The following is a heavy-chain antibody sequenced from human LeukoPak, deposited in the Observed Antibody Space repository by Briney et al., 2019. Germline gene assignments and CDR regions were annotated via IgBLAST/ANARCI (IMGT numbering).Heavy chain of an antibody. D-gene: IGHD3-22*01. CDR3: ARENSYYDSSGYYYGSGYFDY. V-gene: IGHV4-59*01. CDR1: GGSINSYY. J-gene: IGHJ4*02. Sequence: SETLSLTCTVSGGSINSYYWSWIRQPPGKGLEWIGYIYYSGSTNYNPSLKSRVTISVDTSKNHFSLRLSSVTAADTAVYYCARENSYYDSSGYYYGSGYFDYWGQGTLVTVSS. CDR2: IYYSGST.